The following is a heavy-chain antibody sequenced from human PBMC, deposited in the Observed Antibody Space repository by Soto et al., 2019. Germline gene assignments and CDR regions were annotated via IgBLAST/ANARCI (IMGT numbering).Heavy chain of an antibody. J-gene: IGHJ6*02. CDR1: GDTFSFYS. D-gene: IGHD3-9*01. Sequence: SVKVSCKASGDTFSFYSINWVRQAPGLGLEWMGRVNPILSMSNYAQRFQGRVTMTADKSTSTAYMELRSLRSDDTAVYYCARDQLRYFDWLLDYYYYGIDVWG. CDR3: ARDQLRYFDWLLDYYYYGIDV. V-gene: IGHV1-69*04. CDR2: VNPILSMS.